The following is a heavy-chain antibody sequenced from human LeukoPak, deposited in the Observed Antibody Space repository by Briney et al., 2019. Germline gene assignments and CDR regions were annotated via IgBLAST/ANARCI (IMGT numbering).Heavy chain of an antibody. D-gene: IGHD3-10*01. CDR1: GFTFSSYS. Sequence: GGSLRLSCAASGFTFSSYSMNWVRQAPGKGLEWVSSISSSSSYIYYADSVKGRFTISRDNAKNSLYLQMNSLRAEDTAVYYCARDLGSGSYYNVGYFDYWCQGTLVTVSS. CDR2: ISSSSSYI. CDR3: ARDLGSGSYYNVGYFDY. J-gene: IGHJ4*02. V-gene: IGHV3-21*01.